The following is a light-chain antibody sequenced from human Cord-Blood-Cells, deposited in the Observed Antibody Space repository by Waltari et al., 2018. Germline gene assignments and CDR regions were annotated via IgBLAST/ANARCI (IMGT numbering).Light chain of an antibody. V-gene: IGLV3-1*01. CDR3: QAWDSSTVV. CDR2: QDS. J-gene: IGLJ2*01. Sequence: SYELTQPPSVSVSPGQTASIPCSGDKLGAKYPCWYQQKPGQSPVLVIYQDSKRPSGIPGRFYGSNSVNTATLTISGTQAMDEADYYCQAWDSSTVVFGGGTKLTVL. CDR1: KLGAKY.